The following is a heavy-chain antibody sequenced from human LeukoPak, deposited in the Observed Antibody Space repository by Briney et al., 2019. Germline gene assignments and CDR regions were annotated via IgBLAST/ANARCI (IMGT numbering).Heavy chain of an antibody. J-gene: IGHJ4*02. CDR2: ISSSGSTI. V-gene: IGHV3-48*03. CDR1: GFTFSSYE. D-gene: IGHD2-21*02. Sequence: GGSLRLSCAASGFTFSSYEMNWFRQAPGKGLEWVSYISSSGSTIYYADSVKGRFTISRDNAKNSLYLQMNSLRAEDTAVYYCARLGRGGDCYSDYWGQGTLVTVSS. CDR3: ARLGRGGDCYSDY.